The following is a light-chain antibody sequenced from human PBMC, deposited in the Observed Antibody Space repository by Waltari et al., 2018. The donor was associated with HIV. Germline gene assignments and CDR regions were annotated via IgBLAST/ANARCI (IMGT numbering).Light chain of an antibody. CDR2: EVS. J-gene: IGLJ1*01. V-gene: IGLV2-23*02. Sequence: QSALTQPASVSGSPGQSITISCTGTSRDVETYNLVSWYQHHPGKAPKLMIYEVSKRPSGVSSRFAGSKSGYTASLTISGLQAEDEADYYCCSYARSRDWVFGTGTKVTVL. CDR3: CSYARSRDWV. CDR1: SRDVETYNL.